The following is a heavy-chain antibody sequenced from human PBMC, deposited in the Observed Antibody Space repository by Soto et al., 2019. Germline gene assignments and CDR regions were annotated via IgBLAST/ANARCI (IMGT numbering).Heavy chain of an antibody. J-gene: IGHJ4*02. D-gene: IGHD3-10*01. CDR2: IYWDGDY. V-gene: IGHV2-5*02. Sequence: ITLKESGPTLVKPTQTLTMTCTVSGFSVSTRGVGVSWIRQPPGKALEWVALIYWDGDYSYSPSLKSRVTITKDTAKNLVVLTMTNMDPADTATYYCARQQSGGRHFAHWGEGSLVTVSS. CDR1: GFSVSTRGVG. CDR3: ARQQSGGRHFAH.